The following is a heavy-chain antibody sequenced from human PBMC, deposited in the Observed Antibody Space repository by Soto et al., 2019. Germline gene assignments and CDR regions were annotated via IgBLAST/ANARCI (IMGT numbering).Heavy chain of an antibody. CDR2: IYYSGST. J-gene: IGHJ6*03. CDR3: AKDGGSDPHYYYYYMDV. V-gene: IGHV4-59*11. CDR1: GGSISSHY. D-gene: IGHD3-10*01. Sequence: SETLSLTCTVSGGSISSHYWSWIRQPPGKGLEWIGYIYYSGSTNYNPSLKSRVTISVDTSKNQFSMRLSSMTAADTAVYYCAKDGGSDPHYYYYYMDVWGKGTTVTVSS.